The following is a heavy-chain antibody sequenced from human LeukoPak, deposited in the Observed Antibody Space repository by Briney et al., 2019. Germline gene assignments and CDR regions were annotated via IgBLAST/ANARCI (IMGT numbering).Heavy chain of an antibody. CDR3: AREDYGDLKGFDY. D-gene: IGHD4-17*01. V-gene: IGHV3-30*04. CDR2: ISYDRSNK. CDR1: GFTFSSYA. J-gene: IGHJ4*02. Sequence: PGGSLRLSCAASGFTFSSYAMHWVRQAPGKGLEWVAVISYDRSNKYYADSVKGRFTISRDNSKNTLYLQMNSLRAEDTAVYYCAREDYGDLKGFDYWGQGTLVTVSS.